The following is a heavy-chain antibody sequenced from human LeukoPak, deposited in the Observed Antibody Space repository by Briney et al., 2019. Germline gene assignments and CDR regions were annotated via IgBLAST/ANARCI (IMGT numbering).Heavy chain of an antibody. Sequence: SETLSLTCTVSGGSISSYYWSWIRQPAGKGLEWIGRIYTSGSTNYNPSLKSRVTMPVDTSKNQFSLKLSSVTAADTAVYYCARDRNRRYGSGSYYQNWFDPWGQGTLVTVSS. J-gene: IGHJ5*02. V-gene: IGHV4-4*07. CDR1: GGSISSYY. CDR2: IYTSGST. CDR3: ARDRNRRYGSGSYYQNWFDP. D-gene: IGHD3-10*01.